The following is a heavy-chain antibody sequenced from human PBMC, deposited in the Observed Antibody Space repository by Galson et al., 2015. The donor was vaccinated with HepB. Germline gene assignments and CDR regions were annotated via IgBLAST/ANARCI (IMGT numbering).Heavy chain of an antibody. D-gene: IGHD3-22*01. CDR3: ARPQPTVVSPADTLDV. CDR2: IFPGDSDS. V-gene: IGHV5-51*03. J-gene: IGHJ3*01. Sequence: QSGAEVKKPGDSLKISCKTSGFDFPTHWIAWVRQRPGKGLEWMGIIFPGDSDSIYSLSFEGQVTMSVDKSISTAYLHWGSLKASDTAVYYCARPQPTVVSPADTLDVWGQGTMVIVSS. CDR1: GFDFPTHW.